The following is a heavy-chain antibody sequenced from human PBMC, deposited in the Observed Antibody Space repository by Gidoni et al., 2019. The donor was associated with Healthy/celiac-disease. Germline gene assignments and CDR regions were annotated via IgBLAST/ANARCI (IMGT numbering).Heavy chain of an antibody. CDR3: ARDLVRGSGYYYYMDV. CDR2: ISSSSSYI. Sequence: EVQLVESGGGLVKPGGSLRLSCAASGSTFSSCRMNWVRQAPGEGLEWVSSISSSSSYIYYADSVKGRFTISRDNAKNSLYLQMNSLRAEDTAVYYCARDLVRGSGYYYYMDVWGKGTTVTVSS. V-gene: IGHV3-21*01. D-gene: IGHD3-10*01. CDR1: GSTFSSCR. J-gene: IGHJ6*03.